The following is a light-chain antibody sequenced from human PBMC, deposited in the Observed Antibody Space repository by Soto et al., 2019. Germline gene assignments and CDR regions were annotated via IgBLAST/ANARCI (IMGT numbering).Light chain of an antibody. V-gene: IGLV2-14*01. CDR2: EVS. Sequence: QSALTQPASVSGSPGQSITISCTGTSSDVGGYNYVSWYQQHPGTAPKLMIYEVSNRPSGVSSRFFGSKSGNTASLTISGLQAEDEADYYCTSYSSSNTLVFGGGTKLTVL. J-gene: IGLJ2*01. CDR3: TSYSSSNTLV. CDR1: SSDVGGYNY.